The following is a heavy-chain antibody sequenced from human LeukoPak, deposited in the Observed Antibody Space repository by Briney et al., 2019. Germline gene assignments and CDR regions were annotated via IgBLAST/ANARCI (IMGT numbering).Heavy chain of an antibody. CDR1: GDSVSSNSAT. CDR2: TYYRSKWYN. V-gene: IGHV6-1*01. D-gene: IGHD5/OR15-5a*01. Sequence: SQTLSLTRAISGDSVSSNSATWSWIRQSPSRGLEWLGRTYYRSKWYNDDAVSVKSRITISPDTPKNQFSLQLSSVTPEDTAVYYCVRGLGHAFDIWGQGTMLTVSS. J-gene: IGHJ3*02. CDR3: VRGLGHAFDI.